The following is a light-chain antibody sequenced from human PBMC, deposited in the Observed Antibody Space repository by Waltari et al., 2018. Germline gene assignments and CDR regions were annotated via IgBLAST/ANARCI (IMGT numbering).Light chain of an antibody. J-gene: IGKJ4*01. Sequence: DIQLTQSPSTLPASVADRVTITCRASQSIGSLLAWYQQKPGKAPELLIYDASSLESGVPSRFSGSGSGTEFTLTINSLQPDDFATYSCQQYYSYFTFGGGAKVEIK. CDR2: DAS. V-gene: IGKV1-5*01. CDR1: QSIGSL. CDR3: QQYYSYFT.